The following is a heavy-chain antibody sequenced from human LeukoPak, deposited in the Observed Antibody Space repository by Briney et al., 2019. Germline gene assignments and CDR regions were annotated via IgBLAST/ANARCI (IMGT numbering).Heavy chain of an antibody. CDR1: GFDFSSYW. CDR3: ARRRGYCSGGSCYSDY. V-gene: IGHV3-7*01. CDR2: IKQDGSEK. J-gene: IGHJ4*02. Sequence: GGSLRLSCAASGFDFSSYWMSWVRQAPGKGLEWVANIKQDGSEKYYVDSVKGRFTISRDNAKNSLYLQMNSLRAEDTAVYYCARRRGYCSGGSCYSDYWGQGTLATVSS. D-gene: IGHD2-15*01.